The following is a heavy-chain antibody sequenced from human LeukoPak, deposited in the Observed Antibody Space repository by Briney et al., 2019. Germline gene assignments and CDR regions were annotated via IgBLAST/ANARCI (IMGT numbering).Heavy chain of an antibody. CDR1: GYSISSGYY. D-gene: IGHD2-15*01. Sequence: SETLSLTCTVSGYSISSGYYWGWIRPPPGKGLEWIGSIYHSGSTYYNPSLKSRVTISVDTSKNQFSLKLSSVTAADTAVYYCARDGEDIVVVVAATPSWFDPWGQGTLVTVSS. J-gene: IGHJ5*02. V-gene: IGHV4-38-2*02. CDR3: ARDGEDIVVVVAATPSWFDP. CDR2: IYHSGST.